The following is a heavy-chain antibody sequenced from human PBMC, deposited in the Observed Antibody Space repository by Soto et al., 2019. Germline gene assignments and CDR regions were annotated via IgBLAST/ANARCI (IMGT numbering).Heavy chain of an antibody. J-gene: IGHJ4*02. V-gene: IGHV1-3*01. Sequence: ASVKVSCKASGYTFTGYAMHWVRQAPGQRLEWMGWINAGNGNTKYSQKFQGRVTISRDSTKQTLYLQMNSLRPDDTAMYYCARDGVSSTEYTWNYGTYFDYWGQGALVNVSS. D-gene: IGHD1-7*01. CDR3: ARDGVSSTEYTWNYGTYFDY. CDR2: INAGNGNT. CDR1: GYTFTGYA.